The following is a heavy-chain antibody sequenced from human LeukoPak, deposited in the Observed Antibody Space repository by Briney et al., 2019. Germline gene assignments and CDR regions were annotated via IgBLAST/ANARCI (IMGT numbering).Heavy chain of an antibody. J-gene: IGHJ4*02. CDR3: ATTGTTPGVYYFDY. CDR2: INPNSGGT. D-gene: IGHD1-1*01. Sequence: ASVKVSCKASGYTFTSYYMHWVRQAPGQGLEWMGWINPNSGGTNYAQKFQGRVTMTRDTSISTAYMELSRLRSDDTAVYYCATTGTTPGVYYFDYWGQGTLVTVSS. V-gene: IGHV1-2*02. CDR1: GYTFTSYY.